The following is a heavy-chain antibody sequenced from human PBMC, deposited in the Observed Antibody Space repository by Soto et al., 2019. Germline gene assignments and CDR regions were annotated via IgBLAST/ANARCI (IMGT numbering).Heavy chain of an antibody. V-gene: IGHV3-21*01. CDR1: GFTFSSYS. CDR2: ISSSSSYI. D-gene: IGHD3-3*01. Sequence: EVQLVESGGGLVKPGRSLRLSCAASGFTFSSYSMNWVRQAPGKGLEWVSSISSSSSYIYYADSVKGRFTISRDNAKNSLYLQMNSLRAEDTAVYYCARDIREYDFWSGYLDYWGQGTLVTVSS. J-gene: IGHJ4*02. CDR3: ARDIREYDFWSGYLDY.